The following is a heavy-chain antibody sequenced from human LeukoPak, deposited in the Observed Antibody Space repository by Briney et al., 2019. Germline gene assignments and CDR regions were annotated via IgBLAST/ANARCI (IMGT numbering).Heavy chain of an antibody. V-gene: IGHV3-9*01. D-gene: IGHD3-3*01. CDR3: ARGLSITIFGVVIPYGMDV. CDR1: GFTFDDYA. Sequence: GGSLRLSCAASGFTFDDYAMHWVRQAPGKGLEWVSGISWNSGSIGYADSVKGRFTISRDNAKNSLYLQMNSLRAEDTAVYYCARGLSITIFGVVIPYGMDVWGQGTTVTVSS. CDR2: ISWNSGSI. J-gene: IGHJ6*02.